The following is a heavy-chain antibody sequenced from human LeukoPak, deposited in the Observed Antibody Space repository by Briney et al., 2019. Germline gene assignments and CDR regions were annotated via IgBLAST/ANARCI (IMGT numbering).Heavy chain of an antibody. V-gene: IGHV3-53*01. J-gene: IGHJ5*02. CDR3: AKGPAMVRGTFDP. D-gene: IGHD3-10*01. Sequence: GGSLRLSCTVSGFTVSSNSMSWVRQAPGKGLEWVSFIFSSTHYSDSVKGRFTISRDYSKNTLYLQMNSLRTEETAVYYCAKGPAMVRGTFDPWGQGTLVTVSS. CDR2: IFSST. CDR1: GFTVSSNS.